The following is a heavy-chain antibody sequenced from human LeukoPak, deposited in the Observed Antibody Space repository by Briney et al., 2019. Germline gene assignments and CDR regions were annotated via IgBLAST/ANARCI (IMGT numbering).Heavy chain of an antibody. CDR2: IYTRGST. D-gene: IGHD2-2*01. CDR1: GGSITNYY. J-gene: IGHJ6*02. CDR3: ARGCSSTSCWLRMDV. Sequence: SETLSLTCSVSGGSITNYYWSWIRQPAGKGLEWIGRIYTRGSTSYNPSLKSRVTMSIDTSKNQFSLKLSSLTAADTAVYYCARGCSSTSCWLRMDVWGQGTTVTVSS. V-gene: IGHV4-4*07.